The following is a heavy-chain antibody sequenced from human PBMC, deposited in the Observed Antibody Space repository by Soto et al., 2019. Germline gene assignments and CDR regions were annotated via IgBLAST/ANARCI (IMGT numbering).Heavy chain of an antibody. D-gene: IGHD6-19*01. CDR1: GYSFYTYW. J-gene: IGHJ4*02. Sequence: GESLKISCKGFGYSFYTYWIGWVRQMPGKGLEWVGIYDPVNSASRYSPSFEGQVVISADKSVSTAYLQWRSLKPSDTVVYYCASAAVPGTAGLDFWGQGTQVTVSS. CDR3: ASAAVPGTAGLDF. CDR2: YDPVNSAS. V-gene: IGHV5-51*01.